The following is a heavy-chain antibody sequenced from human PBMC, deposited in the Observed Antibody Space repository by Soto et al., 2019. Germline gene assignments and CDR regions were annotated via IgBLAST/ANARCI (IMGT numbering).Heavy chain of an antibody. V-gene: IGHV3-21*01. CDR2: ISSSSTYI. J-gene: IGHJ4*02. CDR1: GFTFSSYA. CDR3: ARPPHYYDGSGYSAY. D-gene: IGHD3-22*01. Sequence: GGSLRLSCAASGFTFSSYAMNWVRQAPGKGLEWVSSISSSSTYIYYADSVKGRFTISRDNAKNSLYLQMNSLRAEDTAVYYCARPPHYYDGSGYSAYWGQGT.